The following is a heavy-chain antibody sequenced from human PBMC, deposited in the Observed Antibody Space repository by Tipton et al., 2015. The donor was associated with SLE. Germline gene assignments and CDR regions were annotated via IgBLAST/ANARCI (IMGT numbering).Heavy chain of an antibody. Sequence: TLSLTCTVSGGSISSYYWSWIRQPPGKGLEWIGYIYYSGSTNYNPSLKSRVTISVDTSKNQFSLKLSSVTAADTAVYYCARAQGYYYDSSGYGWFAPWGQGTLVTVSS. CDR3: ARAQGYYYDSSGYGWFAP. J-gene: IGHJ5*02. D-gene: IGHD3-22*01. CDR1: GGSISSYY. V-gene: IGHV4-59*01. CDR2: IYYSGST.